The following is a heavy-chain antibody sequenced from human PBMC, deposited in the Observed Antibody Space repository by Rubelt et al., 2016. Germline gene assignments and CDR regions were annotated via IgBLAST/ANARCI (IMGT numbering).Heavy chain of an antibody. CDR2: INHSGST. J-gene: IGHJ4*02. CDR1: GGSFSGYY. V-gene: IGHV4-34*01. D-gene: IGHD6-13*01. Sequence: QVQLQQWGAGLLKPSETLSLTCAVYGGSFSGYYWSWIRQPPGKGLEWIGEINHSGSTNSNPSLRGRVTISVDMSKNQFSRKRSAVTAADTAVYYCARVPYSSSWYYFDYWGQGTLVTVSS. CDR3: ARVPYSSSWYYFDY.